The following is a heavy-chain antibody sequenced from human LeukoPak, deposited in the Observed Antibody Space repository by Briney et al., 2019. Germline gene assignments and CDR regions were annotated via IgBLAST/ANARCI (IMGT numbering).Heavy chain of an antibody. CDR3: TVPASGGNWFDP. CDR1: GFSFSGSA. J-gene: IGHJ5*02. V-gene: IGHV3-73*01. CDR2: IRGAGYSDPP. D-gene: IGHD2-2*01. Sequence: GGSLRLSCAASGFSFSGSAIHWVRQAPGKGLEWVGCIRGAGYSDPPAYVASVRGRFTISRDDSKSTAYLQMNSLKAEDTAVYYCTVPASGGNWFDPWGPGTLVTVSS.